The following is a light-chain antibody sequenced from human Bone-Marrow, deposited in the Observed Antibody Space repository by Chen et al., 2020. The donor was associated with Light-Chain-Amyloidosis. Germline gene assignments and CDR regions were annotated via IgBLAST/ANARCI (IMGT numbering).Light chain of an antibody. CDR2: EDD. CDR3: QSYQGSSQGV. J-gene: IGLJ3*02. V-gene: IGLV6-57*01. Sequence: NFMLTQPHSVSESPGKTVILSCTRSSGSIATNYVQWYQQRPGSSPTPVIYEDDQRPSGVPDRFSGSIDRSSNSASLTISGLKTEDETDYYCQSYQGSSQGVFGGGTKLTVL. CDR1: SGSIATNY.